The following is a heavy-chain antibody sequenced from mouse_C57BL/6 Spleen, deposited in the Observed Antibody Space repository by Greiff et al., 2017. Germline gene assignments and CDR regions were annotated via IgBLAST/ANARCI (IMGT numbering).Heavy chain of an antibody. CDR2: ISSGGSYT. CDR1: GFTFSSYG. Sequence: EVQVVESGGDLVKPGGSLKLSCAASGFTFSSYGMSWVRQTPDKRLEWVATISSGGSYTYYPDSVKGRFTISRDNAKNTLYLQMSSLKSEDTAMYYCARHDYGKPFDYWGQGTTLTVSS. J-gene: IGHJ2*01. D-gene: IGHD2-1*01. CDR3: ARHDYGKPFDY. V-gene: IGHV5-6*01.